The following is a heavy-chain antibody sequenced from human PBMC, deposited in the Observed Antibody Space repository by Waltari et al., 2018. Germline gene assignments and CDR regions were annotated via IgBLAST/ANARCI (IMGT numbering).Heavy chain of an antibody. CDR3: ARRVSTKGAFEV. D-gene: IGHD5-12*01. J-gene: IGHJ3*01. CDR1: GGPYSSVG. CDR2: IIPMPGIT. Sequence: QVQLVQSGPEVKQPGSSVKVSCKSYGGPYSSVGLHWLRQAPGQGLEWMGKIIPMPGITDYEQKFQGRLRITADRSTTTGYMELRSLGTEDTAIYYCARRVSTKGAFEVWGRGTLVTVSP. V-gene: IGHV1-69*02.